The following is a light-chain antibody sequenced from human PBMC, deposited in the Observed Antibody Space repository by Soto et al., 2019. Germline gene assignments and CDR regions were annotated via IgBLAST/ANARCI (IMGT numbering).Light chain of an antibody. CDR2: DAS. CDR3: QQRTNWPRT. V-gene: IGKV3-11*01. Sequence: EIVLTQSPATLSLSPGERATLSCRASQNIYNYLAWYQQKPGQAPRLLIYDASNMASGIPARFSGTGSGTDFTLTVSSLEPEDFAVYYCQQRTNWPRTFGQGTKVEI. CDR1: QNIYNY. J-gene: IGKJ1*01.